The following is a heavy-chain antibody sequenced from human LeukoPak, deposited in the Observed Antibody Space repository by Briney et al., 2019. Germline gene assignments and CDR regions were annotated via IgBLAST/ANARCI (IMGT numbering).Heavy chain of an antibody. J-gene: IGHJ6*03. Sequence: GGSLRLSCEVSGFTFSTYAMSWVRQAPGKGLEWVSGISGSGGSTYYADSVKGRFTISRDNSKNTLYLPMHSLRAEDTAVYYCAKDGSSSGYPYYMDVWGKGTTVTVSS. CDR3: AKDGSSSGYPYYMDV. CDR1: GFTFSTYA. D-gene: IGHD5-12*01. V-gene: IGHV3-23*01. CDR2: ISGSGGST.